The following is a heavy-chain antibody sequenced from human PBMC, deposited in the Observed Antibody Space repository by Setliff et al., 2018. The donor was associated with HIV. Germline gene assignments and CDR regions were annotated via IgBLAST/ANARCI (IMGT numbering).Heavy chain of an antibody. D-gene: IGHD1-26*01. CDR3: ARDRPRGGGSLDAFDI. CDR2: ISSSNSYK. V-gene: IGHV3-11*06. J-gene: IGHJ3*02. CDR1: GFTFSDYY. Sequence: PGGSLRLSCAASGFTFSDYYMSWIRQAPGKGLEWVSSISSSNSYKHYADSVKGRFTISRDNAKNSLYLQMNSLRAEDTAVYYCARDRPRGGGSLDAFDIWGQGTMVTVSS.